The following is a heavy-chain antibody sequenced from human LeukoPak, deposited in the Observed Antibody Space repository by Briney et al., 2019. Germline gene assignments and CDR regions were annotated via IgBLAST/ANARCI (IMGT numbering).Heavy chain of an antibody. CDR2: IYYSGTT. V-gene: IGHV4-59*01. D-gene: IGHD4/OR15-4a*01. Sequence: TSETLSLTCTVSGGSISYYYWSWIRQSPGKGLEWIGYIYYSGTTNYNPSLKSRVTISVDTSKNQFSLQLRSVTAADSAVYYCARENPQTRVPEGMDVWGQGTTVTVFS. CDR3: ARENPQTRVPEGMDV. J-gene: IGHJ6*02. CDR1: GGSISYYY.